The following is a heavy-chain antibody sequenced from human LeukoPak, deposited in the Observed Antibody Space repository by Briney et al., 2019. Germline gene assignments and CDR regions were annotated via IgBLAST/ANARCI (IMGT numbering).Heavy chain of an antibody. V-gene: IGHV4-4*09. CDR1: GGSISCYY. CDR3: ARLRSSGSYNFDY. D-gene: IGHD1-26*01. Sequence: SETLSLSCTVSGGSISCYYWSWIRQPPGKGLEWIGYIYTSGSTNYNPSLKSRVTISVDTSKNQFSLKLSSVTAADTAMYYCARLRSSGSYNFDYWGQGTLVTVSS. CDR2: IYTSGST. J-gene: IGHJ4*02.